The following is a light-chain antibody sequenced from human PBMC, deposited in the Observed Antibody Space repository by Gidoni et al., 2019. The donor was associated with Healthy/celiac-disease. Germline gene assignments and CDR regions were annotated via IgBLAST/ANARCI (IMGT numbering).Light chain of an antibody. V-gene: IGKV1-9*01. J-gene: IGKJ1*01. Sequence: DIQLTQSPSFLSASVGDRVTITCRASQGISSYLAWYQQKPGKAPKLLIYAASNLQSGVPSGFSGSGSGTEFTLTISSLQPEDFATYYCQQLNSYPPWTFXQXTKVEIK. CDR1: QGISSY. CDR3: QQLNSYPPWT. CDR2: AAS.